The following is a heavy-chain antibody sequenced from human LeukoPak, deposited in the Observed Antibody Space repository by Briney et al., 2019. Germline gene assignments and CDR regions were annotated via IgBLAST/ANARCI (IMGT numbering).Heavy chain of an antibody. V-gene: IGHV4-59*01. CDR3: VRGERCGGDCSSLQQ. J-gene: IGHJ1*01. Sequence: PSETLSLTCSVSGVSMTSSYWSWIRQPPGKGLEWIGYIYYTGVINYHPSLTGRVTISLDTSKSQFALTLTSVTAADTAVYYCVRGERCGGDCSSLQQWGQGTLVSVSS. D-gene: IGHD2-21*02. CDR2: IYYTGVI. CDR1: GVSMTSSY.